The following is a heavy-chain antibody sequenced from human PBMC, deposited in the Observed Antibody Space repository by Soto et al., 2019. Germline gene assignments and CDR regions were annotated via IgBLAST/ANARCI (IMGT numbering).Heavy chain of an antibody. J-gene: IGHJ4*02. CDR1: GGSFSSYY. D-gene: IGHD1-20*01. CDR2: INHSGTT. CDR3: ARGRTLITGTSLDY. V-gene: IGHV4-34*01. Sequence: SETLSLTCAVYGGSFSSYYWTWIRQPPGKGLEWIGEINHSGTTNYKPSLRSRVTISVDTSKNQLSLKVSSVTAADTAVYYCARGRTLITGTSLDYWGQGTLVTVSS.